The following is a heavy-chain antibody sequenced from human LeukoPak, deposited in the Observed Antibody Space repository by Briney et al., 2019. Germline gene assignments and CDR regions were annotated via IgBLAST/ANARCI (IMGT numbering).Heavy chain of an antibody. CDR2: IYTSGST. CDR3: ARGWYSSGYYSGNYYYMDV. D-gene: IGHD3-22*01. CDR1: GGSISSYY. Sequence: PSKTLSPTCTVSGGSISSYYWSWIRQPAGKGLEWIGRIYTSGSTNYNPSLKSRVTMSIDTSKNQFSLKLSSVTAADTAVYYCARGWYSSGYYSGNYYYMDVWGKGTTVTVSS. V-gene: IGHV4-4*07. J-gene: IGHJ6*03.